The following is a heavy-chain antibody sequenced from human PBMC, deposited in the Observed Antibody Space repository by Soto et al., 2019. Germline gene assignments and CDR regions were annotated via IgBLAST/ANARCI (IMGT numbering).Heavy chain of an antibody. CDR1: GGSISSGGYS. Sequence: TLSLTCAVSGGSISSGGYSWSWIRQPPGKGLEWIGYIYHSGSTYYNPSLKSRVTISVDRSKNQFSLKLSSVTAADTAVYYCARDYGILTGYYPLGYYGMDVWGQGTTVIVSS. D-gene: IGHD3-9*01. V-gene: IGHV4-30-2*01. J-gene: IGHJ6*02. CDR3: ARDYGILTGYYPLGYYGMDV. CDR2: IYHSGST.